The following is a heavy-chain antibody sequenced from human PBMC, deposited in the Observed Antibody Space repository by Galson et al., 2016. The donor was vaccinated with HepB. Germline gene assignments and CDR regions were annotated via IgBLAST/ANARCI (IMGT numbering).Heavy chain of an antibody. D-gene: IGHD3-10*01. V-gene: IGHV4-59*01. CDR3: ARTPYASGTYYPPEYDY. CDR1: GGSLDSYY. Sequence: SETLSLTCTVSGGSLDSYYWSWIRQPPGRGLEWLGYIYYSGSTNYNPSLKSRVSISIDTSNNQFSLNLSSVTAADTAIYYCARTPYASGTYYPPEYDYWGQGTLVTVSS. CDR2: IYYSGST. J-gene: IGHJ4*02.